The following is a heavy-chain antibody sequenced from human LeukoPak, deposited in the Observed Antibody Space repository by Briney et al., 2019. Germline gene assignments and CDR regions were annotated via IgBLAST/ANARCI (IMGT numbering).Heavy chain of an antibody. D-gene: IGHD6-13*01. CDR3: ARGPGSSWSGGRFDP. CDR1: GFTFSSYA. V-gene: IGHV3-30-3*01. CDR2: ISYDGSNK. Sequence: PGGSLRLSCAASGFTFSSYAMHWVRQAPGKGLEWVAVISYDGSNKYYADSVKGRFTISRDNSKNTLYLQMNSLRAEDTAVYYCARGPGSSWSGGRFDPWGQGTLVTVSS. J-gene: IGHJ5*02.